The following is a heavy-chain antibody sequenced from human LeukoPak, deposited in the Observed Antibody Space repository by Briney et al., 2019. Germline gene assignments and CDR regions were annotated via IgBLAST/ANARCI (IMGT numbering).Heavy chain of an antibody. CDR2: VYPGDSDT. D-gene: IGHD3-16*01. Sequence: GAALKISCKGSGCPFSSYWIGGGRQMAGKGLEGMGNVYPGDSDTRYSTSFQGQVPISADKFINTAYLQWNSLKASDTATYYCARALSHWFDPWGQGTLVTVSS. CDR3: ARALSHWFDP. CDR1: GCPFSSYW. V-gene: IGHV5-51*01. J-gene: IGHJ5*02.